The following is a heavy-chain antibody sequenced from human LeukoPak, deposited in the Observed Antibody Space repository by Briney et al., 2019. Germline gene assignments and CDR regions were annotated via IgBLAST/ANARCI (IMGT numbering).Heavy chain of an antibody. J-gene: IGHJ1*01. V-gene: IGHV3-21*01. CDR3: ARGFGSGWYAEYFQH. CDR2: ISSSSSYI. CDR1: GFTFSSYT. Sequence: GGSLRLSCAASGFTFSSYTMNWVRQAPGKGLEWVSSISSSSSYIYFADSVKGRFTISRDNAKNSLYLQMNSLRAEDTAVYYCARGFGSGWYAEYFQHWGQGTLVTVSS. D-gene: IGHD6-19*01.